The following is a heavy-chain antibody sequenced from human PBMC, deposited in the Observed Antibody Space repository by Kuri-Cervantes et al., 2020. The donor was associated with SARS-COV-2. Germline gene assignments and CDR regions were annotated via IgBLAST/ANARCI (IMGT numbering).Heavy chain of an antibody. CDR1: GGSFSGYY. D-gene: IGHD4-17*01. CDR3: ASSYGDYLFFDY. CDR2: VNHSGST. V-gene: IGHV4-34*01. J-gene: IGHJ4*02. Sequence: GSLRLSCAVYGGSFSGYYWSWIRQPPGKGLEWIGEVNHSGSTNYNPSLKSRVTISVDTSKNQFSLKLSSVTAADTAVYYCASSYGDYLFFDYWGQGNRVTVSS.